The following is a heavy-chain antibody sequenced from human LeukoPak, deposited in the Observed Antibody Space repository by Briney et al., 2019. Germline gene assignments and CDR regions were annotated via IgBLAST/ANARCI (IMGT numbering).Heavy chain of an antibody. V-gene: IGHV3-7*01. Sequence: QSGGSLRLSCAVSGFTFSNYWVTWVRQTPGKGLEFVANINQDGSVKNYVGSVKGRFTISRDNAKNSLYLQMSSLRVDDTAIYYCARDPGFSSFDYWGQGTLVTVSS. CDR2: INQDGSVK. D-gene: IGHD3-3*02. CDR1: GFTFSNYW. J-gene: IGHJ4*02. CDR3: ARDPGFSSFDY.